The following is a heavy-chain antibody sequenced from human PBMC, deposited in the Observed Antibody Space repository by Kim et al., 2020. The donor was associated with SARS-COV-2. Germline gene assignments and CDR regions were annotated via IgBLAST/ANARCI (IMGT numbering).Heavy chain of an antibody. Sequence: SETLSLTCAVYGGSFSGYYWSWIRQPPGKGLEWIGEINHSGSTNYNPSLKSRVTISVDTSKNQFSLKLSSVTAADMAVYYCARSLYSSSWSYFDYWGQGT. J-gene: IGHJ4*02. CDR2: INHSGST. V-gene: IGHV4-34*01. CDR3: ARSLYSSSWSYFDY. D-gene: IGHD6-13*01. CDR1: GGSFSGYY.